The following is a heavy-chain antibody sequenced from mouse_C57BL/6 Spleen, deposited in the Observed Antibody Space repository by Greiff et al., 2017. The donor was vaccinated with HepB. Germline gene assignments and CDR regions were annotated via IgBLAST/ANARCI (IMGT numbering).Heavy chain of an antibody. D-gene: IGHD1-1*01. J-gene: IGHJ3*01. Sequence: EVQLQESGPGLVKPSQSLSLTCSVTGYSITSGYYWNWIRQFPGNKLEWMGYISYDGSNNYNPSLKNRISITRDTSKNQFFLTLNSVTTEDTATYYCARGREKDYYGSSYPAWFAYWGQGTLVTVSA. V-gene: IGHV3-6*01. CDR1: GYSITSGYY. CDR3: ARGREKDYYGSSYPAWFAY. CDR2: ISYDGSN.